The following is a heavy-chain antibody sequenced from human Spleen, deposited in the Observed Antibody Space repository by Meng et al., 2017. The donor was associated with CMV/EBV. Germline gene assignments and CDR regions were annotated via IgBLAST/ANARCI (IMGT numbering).Heavy chain of an antibody. CDR1: SFSDYF. CDR2: INHVGST. V-gene: IGHV4-34*01. D-gene: IGHD3-3*01. J-gene: IGHJ4*02. CDR3: ARGTNPLRFLEWLFYFDY. Sequence: SFSDYFWSWIRQSPGKGLEWIGEINHVGSTNYNPSLKGRLTILVDTSKHQFSLKLSSVTAADTAVYYCARGTNPLRFLEWLFYFDYWGQGTLVTVSS.